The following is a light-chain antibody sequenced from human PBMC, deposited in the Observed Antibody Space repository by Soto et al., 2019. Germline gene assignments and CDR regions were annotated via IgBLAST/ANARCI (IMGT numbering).Light chain of an antibody. CDR3: QHYNSFPCT. CDR1: ESIGLW. J-gene: IGKJ2*02. Sequence: DIQMTQSPSTLSASVGDRVTVTCRASESIGLWLAWFQQKPGSAPKLLIYKASTLASGVPSRFSGSGSGTEFTLTIRSLQPDDFAIYYCQHYNSFPCTFGQGTKVDI. V-gene: IGKV1-5*03. CDR2: KAS.